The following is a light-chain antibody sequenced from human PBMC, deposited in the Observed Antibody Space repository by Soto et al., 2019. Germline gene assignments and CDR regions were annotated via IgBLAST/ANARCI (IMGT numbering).Light chain of an antibody. CDR1: QGISNH. J-gene: IGKJ3*01. CDR2: DAS. CDR3: QKHDGVPL. V-gene: IGKV1-33*01. Sequence: DIQLTQSPSSLPASVGDRVTITCQASQGISNHLNWYQQKPGKAPNLLIYDASDLETGVPSRFSGGGSGTFFSFTINSLQPEDIATYYCQKHDGVPLFGPGTKVEIK.